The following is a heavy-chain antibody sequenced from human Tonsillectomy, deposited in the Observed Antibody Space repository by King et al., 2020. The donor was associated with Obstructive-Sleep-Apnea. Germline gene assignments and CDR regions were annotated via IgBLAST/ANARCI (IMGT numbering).Heavy chain of an antibody. CDR3: ARGGGSSSWFQWYFDL. V-gene: IGHV3-13*05. CDR2: IGTAGDP. Sequence: DVQLVESGGGLVQPGGSLRLSCAASGFTFSSYDMHWVRQATGKGLEWVSAIGTAGDPFYPGSVKGRFIISRENAKNSLYLQLNSLRAGDTAVYYCARGGGSSSWFQWYFDLWGRGTLVTVSS. J-gene: IGHJ2*01. D-gene: IGHD6-13*01. CDR1: GFTFSSYD.